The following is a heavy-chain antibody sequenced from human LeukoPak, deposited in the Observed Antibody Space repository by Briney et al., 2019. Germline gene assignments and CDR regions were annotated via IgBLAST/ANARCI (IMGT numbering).Heavy chain of an antibody. CDR2: MNPNNGGT. D-gene: IGHD3-3*01. J-gene: IGHJ6*02. V-gene: IGHV1-2*02. CDR3: ARGAIFGVTPRGYGMDV. Sequence: GASVKVSCKASGYTFTGHYMHWARQAPGQGLEWVGWMNPNNGGTVYAQKFQGRVTMTRDTSTGTSYMELNSLRSEDTAVYYCARGAIFGVTPRGYGMDVWGQGTTVTVSS. CDR1: GYTFTGHY.